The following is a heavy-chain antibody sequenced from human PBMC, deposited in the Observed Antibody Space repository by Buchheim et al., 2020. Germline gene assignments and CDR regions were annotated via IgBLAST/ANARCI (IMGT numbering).Heavy chain of an antibody. CDR3: ARDSRITIFGVAKGGQNWFDP. CDR2: MNPNSGNT. CDR1: GYTFTSYD. J-gene: IGHJ5*02. V-gene: IGHV1-8*01. Sequence: QVQLVQSGAEVKKPGASVKVSCKASGYTFTSYDINWVRQATGQGLEWMGWMNPNSGNTGYAQKFQGRVTMTRNTSISTAYMELSSLRSEDTAVYYCARDSRITIFGVAKGGQNWFDPWGQGTL. D-gene: IGHD3-3*01.